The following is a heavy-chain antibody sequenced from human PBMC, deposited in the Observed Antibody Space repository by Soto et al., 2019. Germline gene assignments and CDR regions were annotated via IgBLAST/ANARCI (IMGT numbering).Heavy chain of an antibody. Sequence: GGSLILSCAAYGFTFSSYCMSWVRQAPGKGLEWVSTISGSGGSTYYADSVKGRFTISRDNSKNTLYLQMNSLRAEDTAVYYCAKDRPGRTSEYFFDYWGQGTPVTVS. J-gene: IGHJ4*02. V-gene: IGHV3-23*01. CDR1: GFTFSSYC. D-gene: IGHD3-10*01. CDR3: AKDRPGRTSEYFFDY. CDR2: ISGSGGST.